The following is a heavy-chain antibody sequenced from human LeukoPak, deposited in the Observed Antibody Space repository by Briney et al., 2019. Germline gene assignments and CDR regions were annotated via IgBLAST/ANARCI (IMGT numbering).Heavy chain of an antibody. CDR2: ISSSSSYI. Sequence: GGSLRLSCAASGFTFSSYSMNWVRQAPGKGLEWVSSISSSSSYIYYADSVKGRFTISRDNAKNSLYLQMNSLRSDDTAVYYCAKGGGSDFFDYWGQGTLVTVSS. D-gene: IGHD5-12*01. CDR3: AKGGGSDFFDY. CDR1: GFTFSSYS. J-gene: IGHJ4*02. V-gene: IGHV3-21*04.